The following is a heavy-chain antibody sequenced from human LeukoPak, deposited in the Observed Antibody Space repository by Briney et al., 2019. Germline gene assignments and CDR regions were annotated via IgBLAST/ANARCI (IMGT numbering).Heavy chain of an antibody. V-gene: IGHV4-38-2*02. Sequence: SETLSLTRTVSGYSISSGYYWGWIRQPPGKGLEWIGSIYHSGSTYYNPSLKSRVTISVDTSKNQFSLKLSSVTAADTAVYYCAGESGYRAEFDYWGQGTLVTVSS. CDR2: IYHSGST. D-gene: IGHD3-3*01. CDR3: AGESGYRAEFDY. J-gene: IGHJ4*02. CDR1: GYSISSGYY.